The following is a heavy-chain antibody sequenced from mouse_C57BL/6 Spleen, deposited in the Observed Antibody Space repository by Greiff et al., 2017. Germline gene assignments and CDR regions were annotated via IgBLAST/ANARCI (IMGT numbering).Heavy chain of an antibody. V-gene: IGHV1-81*01. CDR3: ARGETAHYFDY. J-gene: IGHJ2*01. D-gene: IGHD3-2*01. CDR1: GYTFTSYG. Sequence: VHLVESGAELARPGASVKLSCKASGYTFTSYGISWVKQRTGQGLEWIGEIYPRSGNTYYNEKFKGKATLTADKSSSTAYMELRSLTSEDSAVYFCARGETAHYFDYWGQGTTLTVSS. CDR2: IYPRSGNT.